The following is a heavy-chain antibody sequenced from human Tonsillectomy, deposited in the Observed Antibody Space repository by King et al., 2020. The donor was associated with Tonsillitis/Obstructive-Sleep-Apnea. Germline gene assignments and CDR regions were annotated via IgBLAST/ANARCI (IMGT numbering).Heavy chain of an antibody. J-gene: IGHJ6*02. Sequence: QLVQSGAEVKKPGASVKVSCRASGCTFTGYYMHWVRQAPGQGLEWMGWINPNSGDTNYAQKFQGSVTMTRDTSISTAYMELSRLRSDDTPVYYCARGPSSHYSYGLDVGGQGPPVTAS. CDR3: ARGPSSHYSYGLDV. V-gene: IGHV1-2*02. CDR2: INPNSGDT. CDR1: GCTFTGYY.